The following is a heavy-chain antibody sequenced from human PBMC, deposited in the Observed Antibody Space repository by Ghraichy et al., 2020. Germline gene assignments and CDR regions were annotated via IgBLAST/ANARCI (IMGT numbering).Heavy chain of an antibody. J-gene: IGHJ4*02. CDR2: VFYSGSS. D-gene: IGHD7-27*01. CDR1: GGSIRSNNNY. V-gene: IGHV4-39*07. CDR3: ARHGDRNWGGSFDY. Sequence: LSLTCIVSGGSIRSNNNYWTWIRQPPGKGLEWIGSVFYSGSSYYNPSLKSRVTLSVDTSKSQFSLNLNSVTAADTAIYYCARHGDRNWGGSFDYWGQGTLVSISS.